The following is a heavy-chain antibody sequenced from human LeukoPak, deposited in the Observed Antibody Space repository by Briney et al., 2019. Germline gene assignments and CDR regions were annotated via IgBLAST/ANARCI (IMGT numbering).Heavy chain of an antibody. CDR3: ARRRVVVASTDGASGAFDI. D-gene: IGHD2-15*01. Sequence: SETLSLTCTVSGGSISSGGYYWSWIRQHPGKGLEWIGYIYYSGSTYYNPSLRSRVTISVDTSKNQFSLRLSSVTAADTAVYFCARRRVVVASTDGASGAFDIWGQWTMVTVSS. V-gene: IGHV4-31*03. CDR2: IYYSGST. J-gene: IGHJ3*02. CDR1: GGSISSGGYY.